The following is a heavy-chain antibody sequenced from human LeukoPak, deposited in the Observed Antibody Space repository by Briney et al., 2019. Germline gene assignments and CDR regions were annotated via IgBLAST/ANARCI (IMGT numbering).Heavy chain of an antibody. Sequence: PGGSLRLSCTASGFTFSTFGMHWVRQAPGKGLEWVAAISSRGHTNKSAGSVKGRFTISRDNSKNTLYLQMHSLREDDTAVYYCAKEVAAYDAFDIWGQGTMVTVSS. V-gene: IGHV3-30*18. CDR2: ISSRGHTN. D-gene: IGHD2-15*01. J-gene: IGHJ3*02. CDR1: GFTFSTFG. CDR3: AKEVAAYDAFDI.